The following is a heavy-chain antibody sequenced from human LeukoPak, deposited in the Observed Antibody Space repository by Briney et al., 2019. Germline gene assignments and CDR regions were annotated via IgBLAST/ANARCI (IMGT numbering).Heavy chain of an antibody. CDR2: IYYSGST. J-gene: IGHJ4*02. V-gene: IGHV4-59*11. Sequence: SDTLSLTCTVSGGSISSHYWSWIRQPPGKGLEWIGYIYYSGSTNYNPSLKSRVTISVDTSKNQFSLKLSSVTAADTAVYYCARELRDHYDSSGYFDYWGQGTLVTVSS. D-gene: IGHD3-22*01. CDR3: ARELRDHYDSSGYFDY. CDR1: GGSISSHY.